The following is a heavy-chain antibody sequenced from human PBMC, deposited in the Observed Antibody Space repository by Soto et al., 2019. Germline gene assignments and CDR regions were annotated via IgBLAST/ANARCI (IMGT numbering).Heavy chain of an antibody. D-gene: IGHD3-10*01. J-gene: IGHJ5*02. CDR2: FDPEDGET. Sequence: GASVKVSCKVSGYTLTELSMYWVRQAPGKGLEWMGGFDPEDGETIYAQKFQGRVTMTEDTSTDTAYMELSSLRSEDTAVYYCATLTPLGEPQVDPWGQGTLVTVSS. CDR1: GYTLTELS. V-gene: IGHV1-24*01. CDR3: ATLTPLGEPQVDP.